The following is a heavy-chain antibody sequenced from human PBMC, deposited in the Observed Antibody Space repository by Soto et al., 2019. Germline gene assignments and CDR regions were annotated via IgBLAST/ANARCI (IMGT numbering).Heavy chain of an antibody. J-gene: IGHJ5*02. CDR1: GGSIISSSYY. D-gene: IGHD6-19*01. V-gene: IGHV4-39*02. CDR2: IYYSGST. CDR3: ARELAVAGTTRGSRWFDP. Sequence: PSETLSLTCTVSGGSIISSSYYWGLIRQPPGKGLEWIGSIYYSGSTYYNPSLKSRVTISVDTSKNQFSLKLSSVTAADTAVYYCARELAVAGTTRGSRWFDPWGQGTLVTVSS.